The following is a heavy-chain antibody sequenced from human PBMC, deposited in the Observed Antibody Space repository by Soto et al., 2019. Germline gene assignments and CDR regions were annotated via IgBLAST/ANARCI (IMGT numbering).Heavy chain of an antibody. J-gene: IGHJ6*02. CDR3: ARDRIAAGTFYYGMDV. V-gene: IGHV3-33*01. CDR1: GFTFSSYG. Sequence: GGSLRLSCAASGFTFSSYGMHWVRQAPGKGLEWVAVIWYDGSNKYYADSVKGRFTISRDNAKNSLYLQMNSLRAEDTAVYYCARDRIAAGTFYYGMDVWGQGTTVTVSS. CDR2: IWYDGSNK. D-gene: IGHD6-13*01.